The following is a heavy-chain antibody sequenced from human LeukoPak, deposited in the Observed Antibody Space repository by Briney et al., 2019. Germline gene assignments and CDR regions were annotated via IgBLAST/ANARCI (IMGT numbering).Heavy chain of an antibody. Sequence: GGSLRLSCAASGFTFSSYAMSWVRQAPGKGLEWVSAISGSDGSTYYADSVRGRFTISRDNSKNTLYLQMNSLRAEDTAVYYCAKKRIAATGRPRDFDYWGQGTLVTVSS. D-gene: IGHD6-13*01. J-gene: IGHJ4*02. CDR1: GFTFSSYA. CDR3: AKKRIAATGRPRDFDY. CDR2: ISGSDGST. V-gene: IGHV3-23*01.